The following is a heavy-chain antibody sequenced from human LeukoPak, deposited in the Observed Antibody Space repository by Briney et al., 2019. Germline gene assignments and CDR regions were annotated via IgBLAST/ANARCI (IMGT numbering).Heavy chain of an antibody. Sequence: SETLSLTCTVSGGSISSYYWSWIRQPPGKGLEWIGYIYYSGSTNYNPSLKSRVTISVDTSKNQFSLKLSSVTAADTAVYYCARDTSYYDILTGSHKPGYFDYWGQGTLVTVSS. J-gene: IGHJ4*02. CDR3: ARDTSYYDILTGSHKPGYFDY. CDR1: GGSISSYY. D-gene: IGHD3-9*01. CDR2: IYYSGST. V-gene: IGHV4-59*01.